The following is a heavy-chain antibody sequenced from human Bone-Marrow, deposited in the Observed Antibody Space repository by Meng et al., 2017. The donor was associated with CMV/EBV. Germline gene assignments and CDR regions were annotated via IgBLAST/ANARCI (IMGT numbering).Heavy chain of an antibody. Sequence: SETLSLTCTVSGYSISSGYYWGWIRQPPGKGLEWIGSIYHSGSTYYNPSLKSRVTISVDTSKNQFSLKLSSVTAADTAVYYCARDGRSTPRGYKYWGQGTLVTVSS. D-gene: IGHD5-18*01. CDR3: ARDGRSTPRGYKY. V-gene: IGHV4-38-2*02. CDR2: IYHSGST. J-gene: IGHJ4*02. CDR1: GYSISSGYY.